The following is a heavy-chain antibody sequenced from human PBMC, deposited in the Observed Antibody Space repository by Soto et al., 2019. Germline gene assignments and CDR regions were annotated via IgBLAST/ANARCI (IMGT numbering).Heavy chain of an antibody. D-gene: IGHD2-21*02. CDR2: IYYSGSI. CDR3: AREGDGGDRDYYGLDV. J-gene: IGHJ6*02. V-gene: IGHV4-30-4*08. CDR1: GGSISSDIYH. Sequence: PSETLSLTCTVSGGSISSDIYHWTWIRQSPGKGLEWIGYIYYSGSIFYNPSFKSRVTISVDTSKNQFSLQLSSVTAADTAVYFCAREGDGGDRDYYGLDVWGQGTTVTVSS.